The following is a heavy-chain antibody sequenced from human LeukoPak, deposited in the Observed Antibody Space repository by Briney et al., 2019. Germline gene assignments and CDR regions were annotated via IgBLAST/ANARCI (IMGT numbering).Heavy chain of an antibody. CDR2: VSTNDGNT. CDR3: TRAPPGMTMMTDY. D-gene: IGHD3-22*01. J-gene: IGHJ4*02. Sequence: ASVRVSCKASGYTFTNYHISWVRQAPGQGLEWMGWVSTNDGNTDYAQRLQGRVTMTTDTSTSVAYMELRSLTSDDTAVYYCTRAPPGMTMMTDYWGQGTLVTVSS. CDR1: GYTFTNYH. V-gene: IGHV1-18*01.